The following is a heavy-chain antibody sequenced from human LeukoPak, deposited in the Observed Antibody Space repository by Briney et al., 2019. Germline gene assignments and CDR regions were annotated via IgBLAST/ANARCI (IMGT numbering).Heavy chain of an antibody. CDR1: GFTFSSYS. J-gene: IGHJ4*02. CDR2: ISSSSSYI. Sequence: GGSLRLSCAASGFTFSSYSMNWVRRAPGKGLEWVSSISSSSSYIYYADSVKGRFTISRDNSKNTLYLQMNSLRVEDTAVYYCAKRTGTTPRPFDYWGQGTLVTVSS. V-gene: IGHV3-21*04. D-gene: IGHD1-7*01. CDR3: AKRTGTTPRPFDY.